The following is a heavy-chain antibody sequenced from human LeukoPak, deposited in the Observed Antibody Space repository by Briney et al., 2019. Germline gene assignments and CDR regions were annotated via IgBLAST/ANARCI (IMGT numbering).Heavy chain of an antibody. J-gene: IGHJ4*02. CDR2: IKQDGSEQ. V-gene: IGHV3-7*01. CDR1: GFTLSSYW. CDR3: ARDRPGGDYYDSSGYYYFDY. D-gene: IGHD3-22*01. Sequence: GGSLRLSCAPSGFTLSSYWMSGVRQAPGKGLEWVANIKQDGSEQYYVDSAKGRFAISRDNAKNSLYLQMNSLRAEDTAVYYCARDRPGGDYYDSSGYYYFDYWGQGTGVTVSS.